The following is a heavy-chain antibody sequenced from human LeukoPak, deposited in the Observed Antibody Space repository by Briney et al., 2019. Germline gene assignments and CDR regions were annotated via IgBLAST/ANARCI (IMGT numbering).Heavy chain of an antibody. CDR1: VFPLDDYD. CDR3: AKRSEHGELRLLGAFYI. J-gene: IGHJ3*02. D-gene: IGHD3-10*01. CDR2: ISWNSGSI. V-gene: IGHV3-9*01. Sequence: PGGSLTLPCPASVFPLDDYDMQWVRQAPGKGLEWGSCISWNSGSIGYADSVRCRFTISRDNAKNSLYLHMNSLRAEDKALYYCAKRSEHGELRLLGAFYIWGEGAMVTVSS.